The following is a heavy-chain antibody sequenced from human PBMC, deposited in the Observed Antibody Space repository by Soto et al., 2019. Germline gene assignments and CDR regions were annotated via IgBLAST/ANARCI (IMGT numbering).Heavy chain of an antibody. CDR3: ARSIVVVVAATPYYFDY. V-gene: IGHV1-69*13. CDR2: IIPIFGTA. J-gene: IGHJ4*02. CDR1: GGTFSSYA. Sequence: ASVKVSCKASGGTFSSYAISWVRQAPGQGLEWMGGIIPIFGTANYAQKFQSRVTITADESTSTAYMELSSLRSEDTAVYYCARSIVVVVAATPYYFDYWGQGTLVTVSS. D-gene: IGHD2-15*01.